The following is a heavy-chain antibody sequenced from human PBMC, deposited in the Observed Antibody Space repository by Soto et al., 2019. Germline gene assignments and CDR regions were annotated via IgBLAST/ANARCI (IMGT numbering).Heavy chain of an antibody. J-gene: IGHJ3*01. D-gene: IGHD3-10*02. CDR3: AHFVRTFDV. CDR1: GFSLSTYEVG. CDR2: IYWDHDQ. Sequence: QITLKESGPTLVKPTQTLTLTCTFSGFSLSTYEVGVGWIRQPPGKALEWLAIIYWDHDQYFSPSLKDRLTISNDTSTNQVVLTMTSMDPVDTATYFCAHFVRTFDVWGHGTVVTVSS. V-gene: IGHV2-5*02.